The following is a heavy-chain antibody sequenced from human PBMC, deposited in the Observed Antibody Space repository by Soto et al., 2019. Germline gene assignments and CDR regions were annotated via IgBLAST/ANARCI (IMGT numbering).Heavy chain of an antibody. J-gene: IGHJ4*02. V-gene: IGHV1-18*01. CDR2: ISAYNGNT. D-gene: IGHD3-9*01. CDR1: GYTFTSYG. Sequence: QVQLVQSGAEVKKPGASVKVSCKASGYTFTSYGISWVRQAPGQGLEWMGWISAYNGNTNFARKFQDRVTMTADTYTSTAYMELRSLRSDDTAVFYCARSMYYDIMTGYYFDSWGQGTLVTVSS. CDR3: ARSMYYDIMTGYYFDS.